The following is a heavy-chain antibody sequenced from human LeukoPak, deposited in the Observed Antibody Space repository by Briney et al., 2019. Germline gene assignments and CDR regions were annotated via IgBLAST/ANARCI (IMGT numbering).Heavy chain of an antibody. D-gene: IGHD5-18*01. CDR1: GGSISSSSYY. CDR3: ARIPAKYSYGAIDY. Sequence: SETLSLTRTVSGGSISSSSYYWGWIRQPPGKGLEWIGSIYYSGSTYYNPSLKSRVTISVDTSKNQFSLKLSSVTAADTAVYCCARIPAKYSYGAIDYWGQGTLVTVSS. CDR2: IYYSGST. V-gene: IGHV4-39*01. J-gene: IGHJ4*02.